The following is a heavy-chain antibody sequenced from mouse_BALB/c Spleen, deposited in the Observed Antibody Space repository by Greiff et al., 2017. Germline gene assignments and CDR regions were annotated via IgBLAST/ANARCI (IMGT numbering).Heavy chain of an antibody. J-gene: IGHJ2*01. V-gene: IGHV1S135*01. Sequence: VHVKQSGPELVKPGASVKVSCKASGYAFTSYNMYWVKQSHGKSLEWIGYIDPYNGGTSYNQKFKGKATLTVDKSSSTAYMHLNSLTSEDSAVYYCGIDGSSLFDYWGQGTTLTVSS. CDR2: IDPYNGGT. D-gene: IGHD1-1*01. CDR1: GYAFTSYN. CDR3: GIDGSSLFDY.